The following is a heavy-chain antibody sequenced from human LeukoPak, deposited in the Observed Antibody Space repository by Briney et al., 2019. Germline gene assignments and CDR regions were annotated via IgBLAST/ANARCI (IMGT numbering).Heavy chain of an antibody. CDR2: IYYSGTT. V-gene: IGHV4-31*03. J-gene: IGHJ3*02. Sequence: PSETLSLTCTVSGHSISGSVYYWNWIRQHPDKGLEWNGYIYYSGTTYYNPSLKSRVTMSVDTSKNQFSLKLISVTAADTAVYYCARVDGSWAFDIWGQGTLVTFSS. D-gene: IGHD3-10*01. CDR1: GHSISGSVYY. CDR3: ARVDGSWAFDI.